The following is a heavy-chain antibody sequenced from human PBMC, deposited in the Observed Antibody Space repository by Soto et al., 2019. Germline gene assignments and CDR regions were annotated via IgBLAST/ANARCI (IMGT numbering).Heavy chain of an antibody. J-gene: IGHJ4*02. Sequence: PSDTLSLTCTVSGGSISSGDYYWSWIRQPPGKGLEWIGYIYYSGSTYYNPSLKSRVTISVDTSKNQFSLKLSSVTAADTAVYYCARSGGYEDYFDYWGQGTLVTVSS. CDR3: ARSGGYEDYFDY. V-gene: IGHV4-30-4*02. CDR1: GGSISSGDYY. D-gene: IGHD3-3*01. CDR2: IYYSGST.